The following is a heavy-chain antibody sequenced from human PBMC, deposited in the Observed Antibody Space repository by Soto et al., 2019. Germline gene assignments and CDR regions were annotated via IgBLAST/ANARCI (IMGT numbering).Heavy chain of an antibody. D-gene: IGHD6-13*01. CDR2: ISGSGGST. CDR3: AKGGSSWYNDY. J-gene: IGHJ4*02. CDR1: GFTFSSYA. V-gene: IGHV3-23*01. Sequence: EVQLLESGGGLVQPGGSLRLSCVASGFTFSSYAMSWVRQAPGKGLEWVSSISGSGGSTYYADSVKGRFTISRDNSKNTLFLQMNSLRAEDTAVYYCAKGGSSWYNDYWGQGTLVTVSS.